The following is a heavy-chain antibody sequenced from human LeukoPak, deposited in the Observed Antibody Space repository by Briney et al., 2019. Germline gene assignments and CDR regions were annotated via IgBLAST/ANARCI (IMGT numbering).Heavy chain of an antibody. J-gene: IGHJ6*03. CDR3: ARHMPLWRAYYMVV. CDR2: IYYCGCT. D-gene: IGHD2-2*01. V-gene: IGHV4-39*01. Sequence: SETLSHTCTVSGGSISGSGYYWRWIRQPPGKGLEWIGSIYYCGCTFYNPSLKSRVNISVDTSKNQFSLKLSSVTGADTAVYYCARHMPLWRAYYMVVWGKGTTVTISS. CDR1: GGSISGSGYY.